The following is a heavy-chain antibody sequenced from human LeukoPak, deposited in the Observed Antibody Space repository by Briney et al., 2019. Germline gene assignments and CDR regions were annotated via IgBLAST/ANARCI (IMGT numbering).Heavy chain of an antibody. J-gene: IGHJ4*02. D-gene: IGHD6-19*01. CDR3: ARRRWLAFVMFSEFDY. CDR2: IYYSGST. CDR1: GGSISSGDYY. Sequence: NPSQTLSLTCTVSGGSISSGDYYWSWIRQPPGKGLEWIGYIYYSGSTYYNPSLKSRVTISVDTSKNQFSLKLSSVTAADTAVYYCARRRWLAFVMFSEFDYWGQGTLVTVSS. V-gene: IGHV4-30-4*01.